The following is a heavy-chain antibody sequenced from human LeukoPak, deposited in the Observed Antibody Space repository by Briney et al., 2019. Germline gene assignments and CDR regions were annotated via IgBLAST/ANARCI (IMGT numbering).Heavy chain of an antibody. CDR1: GFTFSSYA. Sequence: GGSLRLSCAASGFTFSSYATSWVRQAPGKGLEWVSAISGSGGSTYYADSVKGRFTISRDNSKNTLYLQMNSLRAEDTAVYYCAKDVSGIVATRVFDYWGQGTLVTVSS. V-gene: IGHV3-23*01. CDR2: ISGSGGST. D-gene: IGHD5-12*01. J-gene: IGHJ4*02. CDR3: AKDVSGIVATRVFDY.